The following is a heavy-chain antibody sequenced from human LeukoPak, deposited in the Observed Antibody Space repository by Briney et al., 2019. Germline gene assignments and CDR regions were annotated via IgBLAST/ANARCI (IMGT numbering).Heavy chain of an antibody. J-gene: IGHJ4*02. CDR3: VHLSHSSGYYQSFDY. Sequence: SGPTLVYPTQTLTLTCTLSGFSFSTTGVGEGWIRQPPGKALEWLALVYWDGDGRHSPSLRSRISISKDTSKNQVVFIMTDMDPVDTATYYCVHLSHSSGYYQSFDYWGQGTLVTVSS. CDR1: GFSFSTTGVG. D-gene: IGHD3-22*01. V-gene: IGHV2-5*02. CDR2: VYWDGDG.